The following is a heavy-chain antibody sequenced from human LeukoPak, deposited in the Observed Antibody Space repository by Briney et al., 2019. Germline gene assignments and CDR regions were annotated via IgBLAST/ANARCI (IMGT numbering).Heavy chain of an antibody. CDR1: GGSISNYY. D-gene: IGHD3-9*01. CDR2: IYYRGST. Sequence: SETLSLTCTVSGGSISNYYWSWIRQPPGKGLEWIGYIYYRGSTNYNPSLKSRVTISVDTSKNQFSLKLSSVTAEDTAVYYCARRQNYDILTGYGYYYMDVWGKGTTVTVSS. J-gene: IGHJ6*03. CDR3: ARRQNYDILTGYGYYYMDV. V-gene: IGHV4-59*01.